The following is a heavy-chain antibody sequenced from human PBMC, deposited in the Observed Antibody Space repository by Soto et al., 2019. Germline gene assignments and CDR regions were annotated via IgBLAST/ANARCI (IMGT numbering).Heavy chain of an antibody. CDR2: ISNSGTYT. D-gene: IGHD3-10*02. Sequence: PGGSLRLSCAASGFPFSDYQLNWVRQAPGKGLEWISYISNSGTYTRYADSVKGRFSISRDNAKNSLYLQINSLRGEDTATYYCARSGDNYNVLDYWGQGTPVTVS. CDR3: ARSGDNYNVLDY. V-gene: IGHV3-11*06. J-gene: IGHJ4*02. CDR1: GFPFSDYQ.